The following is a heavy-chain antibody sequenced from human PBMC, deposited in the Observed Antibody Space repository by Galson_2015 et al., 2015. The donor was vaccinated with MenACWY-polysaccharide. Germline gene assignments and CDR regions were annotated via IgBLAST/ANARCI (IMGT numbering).Heavy chain of an antibody. V-gene: IGHV4-34*01. CDR1: GGSFSGYY. D-gene: IGHD3-3*01. Sequence: ETLSLTCAVYGGSFSGYYWSWIRQPPGKGLEWIGEINHSGSTNYNPSLKSRVTISVDTSKNQFSLKLSSVTAADTAVYYCARGEGFLEWYAYWGQGTLVTVSS. CDR2: INHSGST. J-gene: IGHJ4*02. CDR3: ARGEGFLEWYAY.